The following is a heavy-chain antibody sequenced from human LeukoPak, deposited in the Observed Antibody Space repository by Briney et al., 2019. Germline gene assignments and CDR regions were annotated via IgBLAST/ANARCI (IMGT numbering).Heavy chain of an antibody. D-gene: IGHD6-13*01. Sequence: GGSLRLSCAASGFTFDSYAMSWVRQAPGKGLEWVSAVSRFGGTTYCADSAKGRVTISRDNSNNTVYLQMNSLRVGDTALYYCVKHVGSRWSNNRFDPWGQGTLVTVS. CDR3: VKHVGSRWSNNRFDP. CDR2: VSRFGGTT. J-gene: IGHJ5*02. CDR1: GFTFDSYA. V-gene: IGHV3-23*01.